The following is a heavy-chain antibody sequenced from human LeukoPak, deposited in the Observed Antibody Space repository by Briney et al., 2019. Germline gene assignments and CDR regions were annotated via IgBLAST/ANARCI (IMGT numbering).Heavy chain of an antibody. CDR2: ITDSGDDT. J-gene: IGHJ4*02. Sequence: GGSLRLSCAASGFTFNNYAMGWLRQAPGQGLEWVSAITDSGDDTFHADSVKGRFTISRDNAKNSLYLQMNSLRAEDTAVYYCARGDRRDGYNGKIDYWGQGTLVTVSS. CDR3: ARGDRRDGYNGKIDY. V-gene: IGHV3-23*01. CDR1: GFTFNNYA. D-gene: IGHD5-24*01.